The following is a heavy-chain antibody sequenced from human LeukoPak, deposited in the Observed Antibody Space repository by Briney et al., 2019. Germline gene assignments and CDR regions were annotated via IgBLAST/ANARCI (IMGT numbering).Heavy chain of an antibody. V-gene: IGHV3-48*03. CDR1: GFTFSSYE. D-gene: IGHD1-26*01. Sequence: GGSLRLSCAASGFTFSSYEMNWVRQAPGKGLEWVSYISNSGSTIFYADSVKGRFTISRDNAKNSLYLQMNSLSAEDTAVYYCASGAQSDYWGQGTLVTVSS. J-gene: IGHJ4*02. CDR2: ISNSGSTI. CDR3: ASGAQSDY.